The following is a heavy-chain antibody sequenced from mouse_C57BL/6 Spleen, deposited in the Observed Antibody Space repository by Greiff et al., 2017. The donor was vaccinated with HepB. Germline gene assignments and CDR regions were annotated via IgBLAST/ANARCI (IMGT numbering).Heavy chain of an antibody. Sequence: EVKLVESGGGLVKPGGSLKLSCAASGFTFSSYALSWVRQTPEKRLEWVATISDGGSYTYYPDNVKGRFTISRDNAKNNLYLQMSHLKSEDTAMYYCAREGEGRDYFDYWGQGTTLTVSS. J-gene: IGHJ2*01. D-gene: IGHD3-3*01. V-gene: IGHV5-4*01. CDR1: GFTFSSYA. CDR3: AREGEGRDYFDY. CDR2: ISDGGSYT.